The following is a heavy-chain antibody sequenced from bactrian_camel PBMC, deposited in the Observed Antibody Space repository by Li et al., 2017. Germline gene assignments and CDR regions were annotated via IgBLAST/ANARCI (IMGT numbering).Heavy chain of an antibody. V-gene: IGHV3S53*01. D-gene: IGHD1*01. CDR1: GVTARRKT. CDR3: ATNVVLGMCPRAYEWRY. J-gene: IGHJ4*01. Sequence: HVQLVESGGGSVQAGGSLRLACVVSGVTARRKTIAWFRQAPGKEREGVAAIDGSDNTKYADSVKGRFTISQDNAKNTVYLQMNSLKPEDAGMYYCATNVVLGMCPRAYEWRYWGQGTQVTVS. CDR2: IDGSDNT.